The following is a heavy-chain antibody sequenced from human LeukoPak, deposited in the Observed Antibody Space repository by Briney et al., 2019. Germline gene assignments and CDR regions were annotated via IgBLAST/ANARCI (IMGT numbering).Heavy chain of an antibody. CDR2: LYYSGST. CDR3: ARVGFMTLDY. CDR1: GGSITSSSYY. D-gene: IGHD3-16*01. V-gene: IGHV4-39*01. Sequence: PSETLSLTCTVSGGSITSSSYYWGWIRQPPGKGLEWIGSLYYSGSTYYNPSLKSRVTISVDTSKNQFSLKLSSVTAADTAVHYCARVGFMTLDYWGQGILVTVSS. J-gene: IGHJ4*02.